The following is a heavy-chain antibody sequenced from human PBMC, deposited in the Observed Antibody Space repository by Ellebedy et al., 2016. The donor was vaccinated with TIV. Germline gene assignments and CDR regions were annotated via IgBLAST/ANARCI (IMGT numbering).Heavy chain of an antibody. D-gene: IGHD2-21*02. V-gene: IGHV1-2*02. J-gene: IGHJ4*02. Sequence: AASVKVSCKASGYTFTGYYIHWVRQAPGQGLEWMGWINPKNGGTNYAQKFQGRVTMTRDTSISTAYMELSWLRSDDTAVYYCARDGACGGDCYGDNYWGQGSLATVSS. CDR3: ARDGACGGDCYGDNY. CDR2: INPKNGGT. CDR1: GYTFTGYY.